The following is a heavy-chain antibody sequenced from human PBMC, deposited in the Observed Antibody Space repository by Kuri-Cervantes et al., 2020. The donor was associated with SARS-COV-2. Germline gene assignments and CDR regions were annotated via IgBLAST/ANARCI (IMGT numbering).Heavy chain of an antibody. D-gene: IGHD3-3*01. Sequence: GESLKISCAASGFTFSIYGMNWVRQAPGKGLEWVAFIRYDGSNKYYADSVKGRFTISRDNSKNTLYLQMNSLRAEDTAVYYCAKEYYDFWSGYYYYYMDVWGKGTTVTVSS. CDR1: GFTFSIYG. V-gene: IGHV3-30*02. CDR3: AKEYYDFWSGYYYYYMDV. CDR2: IRYDGSNK. J-gene: IGHJ6*03.